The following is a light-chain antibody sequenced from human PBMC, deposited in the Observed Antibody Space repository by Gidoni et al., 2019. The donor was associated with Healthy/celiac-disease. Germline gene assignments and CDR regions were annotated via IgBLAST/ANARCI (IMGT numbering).Light chain of an antibody. J-gene: IGKJ1*01. V-gene: IGKV2-28*01. CDR3: MQALQTPRT. CDR2: LGS. CDR1: QSFLHSNGYNY. Sequence: DTVMTKSTLSLLFPPGEPASISCRSSQSFLHSNGYNYLDWYLQQPGQSPQLLIYLGSNRASGVPDRFSGSGSGTDVTLKISRVEAEDVGVYYCMQALQTPRTFGQGTKVEIK.